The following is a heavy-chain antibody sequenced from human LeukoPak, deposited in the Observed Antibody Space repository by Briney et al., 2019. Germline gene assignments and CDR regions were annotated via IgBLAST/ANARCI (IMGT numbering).Heavy chain of an antibody. CDR2: IYYSGST. J-gene: IGHJ3*02. CDR3: ARDGWGRAFDI. CDR1: GGSISSHY. D-gene: IGHD1-26*01. V-gene: IGHV4-59*11. Sequence: SETLSLTCTVSGGSISSHYCSWIRQSPEKGLEWIGYIYYSGSTNYNPSLKSRVTISVDTSQNQFSLKLSSVTAADTAVYYCARDGWGRAFDIWGQGTMVTVSS.